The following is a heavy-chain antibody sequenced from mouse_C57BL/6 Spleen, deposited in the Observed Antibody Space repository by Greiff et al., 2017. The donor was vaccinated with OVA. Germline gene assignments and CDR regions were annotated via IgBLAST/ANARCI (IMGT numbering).Heavy chain of an antibody. J-gene: IGHJ3*01. V-gene: IGHV1-82*01. Sequence: QVQLQQSGPELVKPGASVKISCKASGYAFSSSWMNWVKQRPGKGLEWIGRIYPGDGDTNYNGKFKGKATLTADKSSSTAYMQLSSLTSEDSAVYFCARGVPYYGSREACFAYWGQGTLVTVSA. CDR1: GYAFSSSW. D-gene: IGHD1-1*01. CDR2: IYPGDGDT. CDR3: ARGVPYYGSREACFAY.